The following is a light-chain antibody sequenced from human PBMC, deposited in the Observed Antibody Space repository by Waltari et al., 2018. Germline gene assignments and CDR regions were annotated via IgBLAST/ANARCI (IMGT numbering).Light chain of an antibody. CDR1: QSLVYISTNKNY. CDR3: QQYFSTPYT. Sequence: DIVLTQSPDSLAVSLGERATITCKSSQSLVYISTNKNYLAWYQQTPGQPPALLISSESTRESGVADRFSGSESGRKFTLTISSLQAEDVAVYYYQQYFSTPYTFGQGTKVEIK. CDR2: SES. J-gene: IGKJ2*01. V-gene: IGKV4-1*01.